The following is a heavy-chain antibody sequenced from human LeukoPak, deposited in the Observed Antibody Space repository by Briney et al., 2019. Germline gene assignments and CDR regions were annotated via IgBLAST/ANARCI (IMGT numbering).Heavy chain of an antibody. J-gene: IGHJ5*02. CDR1: GYSISSGYY. CDR3: ARDNTLGGFDP. Sequence: SETLSLTCTVSGYSISSGYYCGWIRQAPGKGLEWIGSIYHSGSTYYNPSLKSRVTISVDTSKNQFSLKLSSVTAADTAVYYCARDNTLGGFDPWGQGTLVTVSS. CDR2: IYHSGST. V-gene: IGHV4-38-2*02.